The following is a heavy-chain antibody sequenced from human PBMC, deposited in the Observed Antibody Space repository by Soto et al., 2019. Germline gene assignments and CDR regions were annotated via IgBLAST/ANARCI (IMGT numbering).Heavy chain of an antibody. CDR3: ATWEVGDYEMDV. CDR2: INPDAGAT. J-gene: IGHJ6*02. D-gene: IGHD1-26*01. Sequence: PSVKVSCKASAYSFTTYHIHWVRQAPGQGLEWMGLINPDAGATNYAQRFQGRLRLTRDTSTSTVYMELRSLRFDDTAIYYCATWEVGDYEMDVWGQGTTVTVSS. CDR1: AYSFTTYH. V-gene: IGHV1-46*01.